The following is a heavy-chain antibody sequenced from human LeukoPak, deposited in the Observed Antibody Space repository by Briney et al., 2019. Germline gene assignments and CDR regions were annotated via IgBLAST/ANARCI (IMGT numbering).Heavy chain of an antibody. V-gene: IGHV3-74*01. Sequence: PGGSLRLSCAASGFTFSSYGMHWVRQAPGKGLVWVSRINSDGSSTSYADSVKGRFTISRDNAKNTLYLQMNSLRAEDTAVYYCARELYGDPGWPSGPWGQGTLVTVSS. J-gene: IGHJ5*02. CDR3: ARELYGDPGWPSGP. CDR1: GFTFSSYG. CDR2: INSDGSST. D-gene: IGHD4-17*01.